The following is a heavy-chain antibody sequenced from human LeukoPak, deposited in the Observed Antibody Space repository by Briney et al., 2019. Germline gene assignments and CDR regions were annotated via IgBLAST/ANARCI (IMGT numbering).Heavy chain of an antibody. Sequence: GGSLRLSCAASGFTVSGNYMSWVRQAPGRGLEWVSAISGNGGTANYADSAKGRFTISRDNSKNTLYLQMNTLRAEDTAVYYCASPGAAAAAPGFDYWGQGTLVTVSP. J-gene: IGHJ4*02. D-gene: IGHD6-25*01. CDR3: ASPGAAAAAPGFDY. CDR1: GFTVSGNY. CDR2: ISGNGGTA. V-gene: IGHV3-23*01.